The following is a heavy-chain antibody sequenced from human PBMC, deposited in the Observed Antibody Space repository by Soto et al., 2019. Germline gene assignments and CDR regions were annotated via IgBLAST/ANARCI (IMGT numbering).Heavy chain of an antibody. Sequence: SETLSLTCPVSGGSISSYYWSWIRQPPGKGLEWIGYLYYSGSTNYNPSLKSRVTISVDTSKNQFSLKLSSVTAADTAVYYCARVREPRNPSDAFDIWGQGTMVTVSS. CDR1: GGSISSYY. D-gene: IGHD1-26*01. CDR2: LYYSGST. CDR3: ARVREPRNPSDAFDI. J-gene: IGHJ3*02. V-gene: IGHV4-59*01.